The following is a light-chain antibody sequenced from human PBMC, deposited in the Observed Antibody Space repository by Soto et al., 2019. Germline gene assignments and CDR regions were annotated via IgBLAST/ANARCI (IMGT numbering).Light chain of an antibody. J-gene: IGKJ1*01. CDR2: DAS. CDR1: QTISSW. Sequence: DIQMTHSPSTLSGSVEDRVTITSRASQTISSWLAWYQQKPGKAPKLLIYDASSLESGVPSRFSGSGSGTEFTLTISSLQPDDFATYYCQQYNSYSWTFGQGTKVDIK. CDR3: QQYNSYSWT. V-gene: IGKV1-5*01.